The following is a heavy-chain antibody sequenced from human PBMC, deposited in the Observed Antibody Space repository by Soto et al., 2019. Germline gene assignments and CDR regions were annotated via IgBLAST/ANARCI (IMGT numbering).Heavy chain of an antibody. J-gene: IGHJ6*02. D-gene: IGHD3-10*01. Sequence: GGPLILSCSSSGFNCVDSAMHWVRKPPGKGLEWVSGIYWNGGGTGYADSVKGRFTISIDKAQNFLYLQMNSLRPEDTALYYCIKDVSPGGADVWGQGTTVTVSS. V-gene: IGHV3-9*01. CDR2: IYWNGGGT. CDR3: IKDVSPGGADV. CDR1: GFNCVDSA.